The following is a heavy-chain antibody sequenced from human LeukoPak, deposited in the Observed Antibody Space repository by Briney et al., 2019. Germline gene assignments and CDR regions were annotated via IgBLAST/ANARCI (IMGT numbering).Heavy chain of an antibody. D-gene: IGHD6-19*01. J-gene: IGHJ4*02. V-gene: IGHV3-53*01. Sequence: GGSLRLSCAASGFTVSSNYMSWVRQAPGKGLEWVSVIYSGGSTYYADSVKGRFTISRDNSKNTLYLQMNSLRAEDTAVYYCARSRTPHSSGWHWSDYWGQGTLVTVSS. CDR3: ARSRTPHSSGWHWSDY. CDR2: IYSGGST. CDR1: GFTVSSNY.